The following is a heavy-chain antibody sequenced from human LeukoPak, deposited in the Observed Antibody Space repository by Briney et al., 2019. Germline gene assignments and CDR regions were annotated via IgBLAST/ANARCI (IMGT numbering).Heavy chain of an antibody. CDR2: IDTAGNT. D-gene: IGHD2-21*02. J-gene: IGHJ2*01. CDR1: GFTFSTYD. Sequence: GGSLRLSRAATGFTFSTYDMHWVRQTTGKGLEWVSAIDTAGNTYFPDSLKGRFTVSRENAENSFYLQMNSLGAGDTAIYYCAREGFCGGDCPGYFDLWGRGTLVTVSS. V-gene: IGHV3-13*04. CDR3: AREGFCGGDCPGYFDL.